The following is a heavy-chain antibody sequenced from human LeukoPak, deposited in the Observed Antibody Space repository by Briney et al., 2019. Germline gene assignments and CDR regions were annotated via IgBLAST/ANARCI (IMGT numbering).Heavy chain of an antibody. D-gene: IGHD1-26*01. CDR1: GFTFDDYA. CDR3: AKGGPIVGATSYYFDY. V-gene: IGHV3-9*01. Sequence: GGSLRLSCAASGFTFDDYAMHWVRQAPGKGLEWVSGISWNSGSIGYADSVKGRFTIPRDNAKNSLYLQMNSLRAEDTALYYCAKGGPIVGATSYYFDYWGQGTLVTVSS. J-gene: IGHJ4*02. CDR2: ISWNSGSI.